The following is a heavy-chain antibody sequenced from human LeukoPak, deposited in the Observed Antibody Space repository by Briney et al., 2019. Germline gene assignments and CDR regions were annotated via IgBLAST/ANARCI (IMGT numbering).Heavy chain of an antibody. D-gene: IGHD3-3*01. CDR3: ALYDFWSGYYTFDY. Sequence: ASVKVSCKASGYTFTGYYMHWVRQAPGQGLEWMGWLNTNSGGTNYARKFQGRVTMTRDTSISTAYMELSRLRSDDTAVYYCALYDFWSGYYTFDYWGQGTLVTVSS. V-gene: IGHV1-2*02. J-gene: IGHJ4*02. CDR1: GYTFTGYY. CDR2: LNTNSGGT.